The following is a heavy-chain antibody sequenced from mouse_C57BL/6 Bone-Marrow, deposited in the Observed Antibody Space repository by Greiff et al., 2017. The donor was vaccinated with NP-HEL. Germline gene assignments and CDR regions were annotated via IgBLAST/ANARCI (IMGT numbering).Heavy chain of an antibody. CDR3: ARCRQLWFAY. CDR2: IYPGDGDT. Sequence: QVQLQQPGPELVKPGASVKISCKASGYAFSSSWMNWVKQRPGKGLEWIGRIYPGDGDTNYNGKFKGKATLTADKSSSTAYMQLSSLTSEDSAVYFCARCRQLWFAYWGQGTLVTVSA. V-gene: IGHV1-82*01. CDR1: GYAFSSSW. J-gene: IGHJ3*01. D-gene: IGHD3-2*01.